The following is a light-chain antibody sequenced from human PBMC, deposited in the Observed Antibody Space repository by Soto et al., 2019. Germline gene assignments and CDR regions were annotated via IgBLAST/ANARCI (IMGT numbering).Light chain of an antibody. CDR1: QSVSGW. J-gene: IGKJ4*01. V-gene: IGKV1-5*01. Sequence: DIPMTQSPSTLSASVGDRVTITCRASQSVSGWLAWYQQKPWKAPKLLVSDASSLQSGVPSRFSGSGSGTEFPLTCSSLQPDDFATYYCQQYNSYLTFGGGTKVEIK. CDR2: DAS. CDR3: QQYNSYLT.